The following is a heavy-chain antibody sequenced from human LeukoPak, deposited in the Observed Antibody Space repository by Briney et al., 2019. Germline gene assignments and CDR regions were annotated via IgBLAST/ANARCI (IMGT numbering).Heavy chain of an antibody. CDR2: VSYDGSNK. Sequence: PGGSLRLSCAASGFTFSNYAMRWVRQAPDKGLEWVAVVSYDGSNKYYADSVKGRFTVSRDNSKNTLYLQMNSLRAEDTAVYYCAIGDSLGELSSSFEYWGQGTLATVSS. J-gene: IGHJ4*02. V-gene: IGHV3-30*04. CDR1: GFTFSNYA. D-gene: IGHD3-16*02. CDR3: AIGDSLGELSSSFEY.